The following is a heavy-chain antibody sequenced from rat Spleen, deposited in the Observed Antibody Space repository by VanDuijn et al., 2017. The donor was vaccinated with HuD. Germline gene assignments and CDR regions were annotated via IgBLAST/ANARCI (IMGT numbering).Heavy chain of an antibody. V-gene: IGHV3-3*01. CDR2: INSAGNT. J-gene: IGHJ3*01. CDR1: GYSITTAYR. Sequence: EVHLQESGPGLVKLSQSLSLTCSVTGYSITTAYRWNWIRKFPGSKLEWMGHINSAGNTNYNPSLKSRISITRDTSKNQFFLQVDSVTTEDTATYYCARSDGTHYYLPFADWGQGTLVTVSS. D-gene: IGHD1-1*01. CDR3: ARSDGTHYYLPFAD.